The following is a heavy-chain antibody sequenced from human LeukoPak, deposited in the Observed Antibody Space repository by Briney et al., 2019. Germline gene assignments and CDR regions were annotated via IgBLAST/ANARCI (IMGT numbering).Heavy chain of an antibody. Sequence: GGSLRLSCAASGFTFRNYGMHWVRQAPGKGLEWVAFIRYDETNKYYADSVKGRFTISRDNSKNSLYLQMNSLRAEDTAVYYCASRPGTAMVTYWGQGTLVTVSS. CDR3: ASRPGTAMVTY. V-gene: IGHV3-30*02. J-gene: IGHJ4*02. CDR2: IRYDETNK. D-gene: IGHD5-18*01. CDR1: GFTFRNYG.